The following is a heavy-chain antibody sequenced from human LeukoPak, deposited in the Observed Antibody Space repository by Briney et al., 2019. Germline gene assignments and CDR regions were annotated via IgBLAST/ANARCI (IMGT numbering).Heavy chain of an antibody. CDR3: AREQAYYDILTGYSNWFDP. V-gene: IGHV3-21*01. Sequence: PGGSLRLSCAASGFTFSSYSMNWVRQAPGKGLEWVSSISSSSSYIYYADSVKGRFTISRDNAKNSLYLQMNSLRAEDTAVYYCAREQAYYDILTGYSNWFDPWGQGTLVTVSS. CDR2: ISSSSSYI. CDR1: GFTFSSYS. J-gene: IGHJ5*02. D-gene: IGHD3-9*01.